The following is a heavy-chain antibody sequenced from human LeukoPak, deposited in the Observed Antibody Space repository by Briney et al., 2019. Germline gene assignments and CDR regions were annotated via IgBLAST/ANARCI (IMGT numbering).Heavy chain of an antibody. D-gene: IGHD3-22*01. Sequence: SETLSLTCTVSGGSISSYYWSWIRQPPGKGLEWIGYIYYSGSTNYNPSLKSRVTISVDTSKNQFSLKLSSVTAADTAVYYCARVSDSSGYYYGAPLDYWGQGTLVTVSS. CDR1: GGSISSYY. CDR2: IYYSGST. CDR3: ARVSDSSGYYYGAPLDY. V-gene: IGHV4-59*01. J-gene: IGHJ4*02.